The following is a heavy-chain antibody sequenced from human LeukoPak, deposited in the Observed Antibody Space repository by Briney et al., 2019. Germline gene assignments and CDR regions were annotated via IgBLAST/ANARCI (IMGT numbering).Heavy chain of an antibody. D-gene: IGHD1-20*01. CDR2: IKQDGSEK. Sequence: TGGSLRLSCAASGFTFSSYWMSWVRQAPGKGLEWVANIKQDGSEKYYVDSVKGRFTISRDNAKNSLYLQMNSLRAEDTAVYYCAREFEYNWNDLGYWGQGTLVAVSS. CDR1: GFTFSSYW. CDR3: AREFEYNWNDLGY. J-gene: IGHJ4*02. V-gene: IGHV3-7*03.